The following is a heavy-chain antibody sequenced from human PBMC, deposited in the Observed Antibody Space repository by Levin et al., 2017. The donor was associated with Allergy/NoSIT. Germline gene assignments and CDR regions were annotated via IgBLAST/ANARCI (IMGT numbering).Heavy chain of an antibody. J-gene: IGHJ6*03. CDR1: GFTFDDYG. V-gene: IGHV3-20*04. D-gene: IGHD5-12*01. CDR3: ARESGYDYYYCYMDV. Sequence: GESLKISCAASGFTFDDYGMSWVRQAPGKGLEWVSGINWNGGSTGYADSVKGRFTISRDNAKNSLYLQMNSLRAEDTALYYCARESGYDYYYCYMDVWGKGTTVTVSS. CDR2: INWNGGST.